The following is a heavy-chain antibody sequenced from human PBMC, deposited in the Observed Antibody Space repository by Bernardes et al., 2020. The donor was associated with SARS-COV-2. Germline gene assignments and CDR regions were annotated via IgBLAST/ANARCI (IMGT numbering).Heavy chain of an antibody. CDR3: ARVYNDFWSGYD. J-gene: IGHJ4*02. Sequence: TLSLTCTVSGGSISSYYWNWIRQPPGKGLEWIGYIYYTGTTNYNPSLRSRLTISIDTSTSKNQVSLKLSSVTAADTAVYYCARVYNDFWSGYDWGQGTLVTVSS. CDR1: GGSISSYY. D-gene: IGHD3-3*01. V-gene: IGHV4-59*01. CDR2: IYYTGTT.